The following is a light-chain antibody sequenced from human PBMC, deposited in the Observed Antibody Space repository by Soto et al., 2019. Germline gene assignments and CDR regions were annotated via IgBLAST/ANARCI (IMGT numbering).Light chain of an antibody. Sequence: EIVLTQSPGTLSLSPGVRATLSCRASQSVSSSYLAWYQQKPGQAPRLLIYGASSRATGIPDRFSGSGSGTDFTLTISRLEPEDFAVYYCQQYGSSLITFGQGTRLEI. CDR3: QQYGSSLIT. V-gene: IGKV3-20*01. CDR2: GAS. J-gene: IGKJ5*01. CDR1: QSVSSSY.